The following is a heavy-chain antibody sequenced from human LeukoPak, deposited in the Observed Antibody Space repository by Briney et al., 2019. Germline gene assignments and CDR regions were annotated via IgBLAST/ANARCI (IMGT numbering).Heavy chain of an antibody. CDR1: GDCVSSNSAA. D-gene: IGHD6-25*01. Sequence: SQTLSLTCAISGDCVSSNSAAWNWIRQSPSRGLEWLGRTYYRSKWYNDYAVSVKSRITINPDTSKNQFSLQLNSVTPEDTAVYYCARDWPYSSAFPEPFDYWGQGTLVTVSS. CDR2: TYYRSKWYN. J-gene: IGHJ4*02. V-gene: IGHV6-1*01. CDR3: ARDWPYSSAFPEPFDY.